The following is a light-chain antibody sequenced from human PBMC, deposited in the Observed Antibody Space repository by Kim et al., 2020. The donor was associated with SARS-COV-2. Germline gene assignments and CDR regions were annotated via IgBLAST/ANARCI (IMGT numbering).Light chain of an antibody. J-gene: IGLJ3*02. CDR1: TLGDKY. CDR3: QAWDSSTAWV. Sequence: VSPGQTASITCSGDTLGDKYACWYQQKPGQSPVLVIYQDSKRPSGIPERFSGSNSGNTATLTISGTQAMDEADYYCQAWDSSTAWVFGGGTQLTVL. CDR2: QDS. V-gene: IGLV3-1*01.